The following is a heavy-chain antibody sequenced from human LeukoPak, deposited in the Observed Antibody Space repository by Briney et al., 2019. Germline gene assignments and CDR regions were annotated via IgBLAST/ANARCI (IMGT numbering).Heavy chain of an antibody. CDR1: GYTFTSYA. Sequence: ASVKVSCKASGYTFTSYAMNWVRQAPGQGLEWMGWINTNTGNPTYAQGFTGRFVFSLDTSVSTAYLQISSLKAEDTAVYYCARENRDSSSWYRYFDYWGQGTLVTVSS. CDR3: ARENRDSSSWYRYFDY. J-gene: IGHJ4*02. V-gene: IGHV7-4-1*02. D-gene: IGHD6-13*01. CDR2: INTNTGNP.